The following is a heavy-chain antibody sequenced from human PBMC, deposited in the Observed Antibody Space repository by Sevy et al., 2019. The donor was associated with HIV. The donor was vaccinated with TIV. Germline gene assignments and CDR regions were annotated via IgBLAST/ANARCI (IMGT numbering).Heavy chain of an antibody. CDR2: ISVSGGST. J-gene: IGHJ5*02. Sequence: GGSLRLSCVASGFTFSIYAMSWVRQAPGKGLEWVSTISVSGGSTYYADSVKGRFTISRDNSKNTLYLQMNSLRAEDTAIYFCAKDHDNNWFDPWGQGTLVTVSS. V-gene: IGHV3-23*01. CDR1: GFTFSIYA. D-gene: IGHD3-9*01. CDR3: AKDHDNNWFDP.